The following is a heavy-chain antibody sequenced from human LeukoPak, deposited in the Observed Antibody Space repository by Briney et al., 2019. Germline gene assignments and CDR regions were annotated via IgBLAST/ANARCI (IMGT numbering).Heavy chain of an antibody. CDR1: GFTFSSYW. V-gene: IGHV3-74*01. J-gene: IGHJ6*02. Sequence: GGSLRLSCAASGFTFSSYWMHWVRQAPGKGLVWVSRINSDGRSTSYADSVKGRFTISRDNAKNTLYLQRNSLRAEDTAVYYCERDHIVVVTATYYSYYGMDVWGQGTTVTVSS. CDR2: INSDGRST. CDR3: ERDHIVVVTATYYSYYGMDV. D-gene: IGHD2-21*02.